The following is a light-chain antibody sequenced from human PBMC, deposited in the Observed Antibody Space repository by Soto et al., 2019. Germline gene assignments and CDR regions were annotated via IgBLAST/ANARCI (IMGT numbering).Light chain of an antibody. V-gene: IGKV3-20*01. J-gene: IGKJ3*01. Sequence: EIVSTQSPGTLSLSPGERATLSCRASQSFSNTYLDWYQQKPGQAPRLLIYDASSRATGIPDRFSGSGSGTGCTLTITILEPEDFEVYYCQRYGSSPGLFTFGPGTKVDIK. CDR1: QSFSNTY. CDR3: QRYGSSPGLFT. CDR2: DAS.